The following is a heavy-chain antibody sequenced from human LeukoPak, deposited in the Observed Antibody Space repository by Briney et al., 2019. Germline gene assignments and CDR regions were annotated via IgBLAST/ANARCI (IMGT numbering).Heavy chain of an antibody. V-gene: IGHV4-39*01. J-gene: IGHJ4*02. Sequence: SETLSLTCTVSGGSISSYYWGWIRQPPGKGLEWIGSIYYSGSTYYNPSLKSRVTISVDTSKNQFSLKLSSVTAADTAVYYCARCGLWSHTPLDYWGQGTLVTVSS. CDR3: ARCGLWSHTPLDY. CDR1: GGSISSYY. D-gene: IGHD2-21*01. CDR2: IYYSGST.